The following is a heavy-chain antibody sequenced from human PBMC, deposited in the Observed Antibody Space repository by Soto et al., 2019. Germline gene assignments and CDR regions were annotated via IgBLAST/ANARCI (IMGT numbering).Heavy chain of an antibody. V-gene: IGHV4-31*03. J-gene: IGHJ4*02. CDR2: IYYSGSI. Sequence: QVQLQESGPGLVNPSQTLSLTFTVSGGSISSGGSYWSWIRQHPGKGLEWIGYIYYSGSIYYSPSLKGRLTISIDTSKNQFSLKLSSVTAADTAVYYCARDEGGYNHSDYWGQGTLVTVSS. D-gene: IGHD5-12*01. CDR1: GGSISSGGSY. CDR3: ARDEGGYNHSDY.